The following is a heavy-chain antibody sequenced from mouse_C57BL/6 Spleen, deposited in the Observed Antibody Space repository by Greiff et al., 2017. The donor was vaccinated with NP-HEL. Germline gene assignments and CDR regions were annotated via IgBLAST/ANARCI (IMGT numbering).Heavy chain of an antibody. CDR1: GYTFTNYW. Sequence: VQLQQSGAELVRPGTSVKMSCKASGYTFTNYWIGWAKQRPGHGLEWIGDIYPGGGYTNYNEKFKGKATLTADKSSSTAYMQFSSLTSEDSAIYYCARGGRAAMDYWGQGTSVTVSS. J-gene: IGHJ4*01. CDR2: IYPGGGYT. D-gene: IGHD3-1*01. CDR3: ARGGRAAMDY. V-gene: IGHV1-63*01.